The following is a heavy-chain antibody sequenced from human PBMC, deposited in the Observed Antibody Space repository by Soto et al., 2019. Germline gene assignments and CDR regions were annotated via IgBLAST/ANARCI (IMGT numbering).Heavy chain of an antibody. CDR2: VYPCDAET. J-gene: IGHJ3*02. CDR1: GENFSSEC. CDR3: AKSEVLEI. Sequence: GESLKISCDGSGENFSSECIAWVLQKPGKGLEWMGIVYPCDAETRYSPSFQGQVTMSADKSIDTAYLQWSSLKASDTAIYYCAKSEVLEIWGQGTMVTVSS. V-gene: IGHV5-51*01.